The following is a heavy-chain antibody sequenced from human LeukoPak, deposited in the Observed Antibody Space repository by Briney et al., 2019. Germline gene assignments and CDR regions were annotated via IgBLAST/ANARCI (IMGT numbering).Heavy chain of an antibody. CDR1: GYTFTRNA. CDR2: ISADNGNT. Sequence: ASVKVSCKASGYTFTRNAISWVRQAPGQGLEWMGWISADNGNTNYAQKLQGRVTMTTDTSTSTAYMELRSLRSDDTAVYYCARDVHDNIGSSDYWGQGTLVTVSS. D-gene: IGHD3-22*01. CDR3: ARDVHDNIGSSDY. J-gene: IGHJ4*02. V-gene: IGHV1-18*01.